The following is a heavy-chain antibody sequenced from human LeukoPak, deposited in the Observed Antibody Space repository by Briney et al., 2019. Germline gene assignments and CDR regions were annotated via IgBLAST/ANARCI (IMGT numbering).Heavy chain of an antibody. V-gene: IGHV3-74*01. CDR3: ATAAYSSGWHPYYSDY. D-gene: IGHD6-19*01. CDR2: INSDGSST. J-gene: IGHJ4*02. Sequence: PAGGSLRLSCAASGFTFSSYEMNWVRQAPGKGLVWVSRINSDGSSTSHADSVKGRFTVSRDNAKNTLYLQMNSLRVEDTAVYYCATAAYSSGWHPYYSDYWGLGTLVTVSS. CDR1: GFTFSSYE.